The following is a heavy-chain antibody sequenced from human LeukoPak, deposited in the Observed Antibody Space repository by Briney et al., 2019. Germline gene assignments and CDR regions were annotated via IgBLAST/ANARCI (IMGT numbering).Heavy chain of an antibody. CDR3: VKDAPLPFDF. V-gene: IGHV3-23*01. J-gene: IGHJ4*02. CDR2: ISGDAHST. Sequence: PGGSLRLSCAASGFTFRDFAMSWVRQAPGKGLEWVSAISGDAHSTYYADSLKGRFTISRDNSKKTLYLQMNSLSAADTATYFCVKDAPLPFDFWGQGALVIVSS. CDR1: GFTFRDFA.